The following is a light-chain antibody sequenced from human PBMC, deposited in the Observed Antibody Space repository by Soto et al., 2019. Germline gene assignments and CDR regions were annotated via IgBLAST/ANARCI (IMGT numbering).Light chain of an antibody. V-gene: IGKV1-5*03. J-gene: IGKJ4*01. CDR1: QSISSK. CDR3: QQYSSYPFT. CDR2: KAS. Sequence: DIQMTQSPPTLPATVGDRVTITCRASQSISSKLAWYQQKTGKAPKVLINKASSLQSRVPSRFSGSGFGTEFTLTISSLQPDDFATYYCQQYSSYPFTFGGGTKLEIK.